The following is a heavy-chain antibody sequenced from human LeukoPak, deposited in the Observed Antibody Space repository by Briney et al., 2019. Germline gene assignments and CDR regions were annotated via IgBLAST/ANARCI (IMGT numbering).Heavy chain of an antibody. CDR1: GASISSYY. J-gene: IGHJ4*02. CDR3: ARGSSIWPNGYFDF. CDR2: IYTSGST. D-gene: IGHD6-13*01. Sequence: PSETLSLTCSVSGASISSYYWGWIRQPAGKGLEWIGRIYTSGSTNYNPSLKSRVTISVDKSKNQFSLKLSSVTAADTAVYYCARGSSIWPNGYFDFWGQGTLVTVSS. V-gene: IGHV4-4*07.